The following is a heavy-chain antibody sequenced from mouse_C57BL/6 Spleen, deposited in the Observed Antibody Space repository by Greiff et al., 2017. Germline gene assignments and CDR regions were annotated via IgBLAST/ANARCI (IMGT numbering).Heavy chain of an antibody. CDR3: AGLLYGYYFDD. D-gene: IGHD3-3*01. CDR2: INPSNGGT. V-gene: IGHV1-53*01. Sequence: QVQLQQPGTELVKPGASVKLSCKASGYPFTSYWMHWVKQRPGQGLEWIGNINPSNGGTNYNEKFTSKATPTVDKYYSKAYMHLNSVTSGGSAVYYCAGLLYGYYFDDWGQGTTLTVSS. J-gene: IGHJ2*01. CDR1: GYPFTSYW.